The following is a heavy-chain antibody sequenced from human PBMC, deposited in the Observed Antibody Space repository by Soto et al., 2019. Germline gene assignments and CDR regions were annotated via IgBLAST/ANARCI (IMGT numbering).Heavy chain of an antibody. CDR2: IYGSGGSGST. CDR3: ASVGSDYDNSGYYLP. V-gene: IGHV4-31*09. D-gene: IGHD3-22*01. CDR1: GDSITNGGYY. J-gene: IGHJ5*02. Sequence: TLSLTCTVTGDSITNGGYYWSWIRQHPGKGLEWLGYIYGSGGSGSTTYNPSLKSRATISVDKSENQFSLRLKSVTAADTAVYYCASVGSDYDNSGYYLPWGPGTLVTAPQ.